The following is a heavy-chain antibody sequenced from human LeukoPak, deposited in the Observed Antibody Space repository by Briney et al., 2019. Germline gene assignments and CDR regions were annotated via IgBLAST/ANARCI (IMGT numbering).Heavy chain of an antibody. J-gene: IGHJ2*01. D-gene: IGHD3-10*01. CDR1: GFTFTSSA. CDR2: IVVGSGNT. CDR3: AADRYYYGSGSYYRWYFDL. Sequence: RASVKVSSKASGFTFTSSAVQWVRQARGQRLEWIGWIVVGSGNTNYAQKFQERVTITRDMSTSTAYMELSSLRSEDTAVYYCAADRYYYGSGSYYRWYFDLWGRGTLVTVSS. V-gene: IGHV1-58*01.